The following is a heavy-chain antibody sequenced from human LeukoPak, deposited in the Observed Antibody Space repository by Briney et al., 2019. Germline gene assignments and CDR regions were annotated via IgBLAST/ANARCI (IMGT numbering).Heavy chain of an antibody. D-gene: IGHD2-21*01. CDR1: GFIFSSYA. CDR3: ARGYCGGDCYGG. J-gene: IGHJ1*01. CDR2: ISGSSSHI. V-gene: IGHV3-21*01. Sequence: GGSLRLSCAASGFIFSSYAMNWVRQAPGKGLEWVSSISGSSSHIYYADSVKGRFTISRDNTKSSLYLQMNSLRAEDMAVYYCARGYCGGDCYGGWGQGTLVTVSS.